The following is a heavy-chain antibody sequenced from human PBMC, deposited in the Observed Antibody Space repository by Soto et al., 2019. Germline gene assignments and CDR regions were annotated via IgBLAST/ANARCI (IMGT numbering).Heavy chain of an antibody. CDR3: ARHAAIGGGMDV. CDR1: GGSISSSSYY. J-gene: IGHJ6*02. Sequence: PSETLSITCTVSGGSISSSSYYWGWIRQPPGKGLEWIGSIYYSGSTYYNPSLKSRVTISVDTSKNQFSLKLSSVTAADTAVYYCARHAAIGGGMDVWGQGTTVTVSS. V-gene: IGHV4-39*01. CDR2: IYYSGST. D-gene: IGHD1-26*01.